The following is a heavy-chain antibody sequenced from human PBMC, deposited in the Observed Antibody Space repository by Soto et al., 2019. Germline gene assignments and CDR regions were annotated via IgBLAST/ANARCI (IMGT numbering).Heavy chain of an antibody. Sequence: QVQLVQSGAEVKKPGASVKVSCKASGYTFTSYAMHWVRQAPGQRLEWMGWINAGNGNTKYSQKFQGRVTITRDTSASTAYMELSSLRSEDTAVYYCARGQKWDCSSTSCYGLVGWFDPWGQGTLVTVSS. D-gene: IGHD2-2*01. CDR2: INAGNGNT. CDR3: ARGQKWDCSSTSCYGLVGWFDP. CDR1: GYTFTSYA. V-gene: IGHV1-3*01. J-gene: IGHJ5*02.